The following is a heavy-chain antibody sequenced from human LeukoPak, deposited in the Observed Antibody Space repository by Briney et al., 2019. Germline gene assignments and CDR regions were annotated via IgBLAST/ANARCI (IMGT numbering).Heavy chain of an antibody. D-gene: IGHD4-23*01. Sequence: GGSLRLSCAASVFTVSSNHMSWVRQAPGKGLNWVSIIYSGGTTYYADSVKGRFTISRDNSKNTLYLQMNSLRAEDTAVYDCARDAYYGGSPDAFDIWGRGTIVTVSS. CDR1: VFTVSSNH. CDR3: ARDAYYGGSPDAFDI. J-gene: IGHJ3*02. V-gene: IGHV3-53*01. CDR2: IYSGGTT.